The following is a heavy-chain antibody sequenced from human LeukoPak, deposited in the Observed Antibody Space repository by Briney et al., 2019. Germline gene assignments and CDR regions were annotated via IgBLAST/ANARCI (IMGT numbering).Heavy chain of an antibody. CDR1: GDSVSSNSAA. CDR3: ARDKLLERRVRYYGMDV. D-gene: IGHD1-1*01. V-gene: IGHV6-1*01. J-gene: IGHJ6*02. Sequence: SQTLSLTCAISGDSVSSNSAAWDWIGQSPSRGLEWLGRTYYRSKWYNDYAVSVKSRITINPDTSKNQFSLQLNSVTPEDTAVYYCARDKLLERRVRYYGMDVWGQGTTVTVSS. CDR2: TYYRSKWYN.